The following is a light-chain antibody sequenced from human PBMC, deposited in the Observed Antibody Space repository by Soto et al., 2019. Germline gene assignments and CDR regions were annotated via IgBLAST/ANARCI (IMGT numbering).Light chain of an antibody. V-gene: IGLV2-14*01. J-gene: IGLJ2*01. CDR2: DVS. Sequence: QSVLTQPASVSGSPGQSITISCTGTSSDVGGYNYVSWYQQHPGKAPKLMIYDVSHRPSGVSNRFSGSKSGYTASLTISGLQAEDEADYYCSSYTSSSTVLFGGGTKVTVL. CDR3: SSYTSSSTVL. CDR1: SSDVGGYNY.